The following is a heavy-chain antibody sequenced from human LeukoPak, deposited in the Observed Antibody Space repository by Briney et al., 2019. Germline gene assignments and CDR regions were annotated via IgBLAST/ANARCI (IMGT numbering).Heavy chain of an antibody. CDR3: AREEHGGYHDY. Sequence: ASVKVSCKAAVYTFTGYYMHWVRQAPGQGLEWMGWINPNSGGTNYAQKFQGRVTMTRDTSISTAYMELSSLGSEDTAVYYCAREEHGGYHDYWGQGTLVIVSS. CDR2: INPNSGGT. V-gene: IGHV1-2*02. CDR1: VYTFTGYY. J-gene: IGHJ4*02. D-gene: IGHD4-23*01.